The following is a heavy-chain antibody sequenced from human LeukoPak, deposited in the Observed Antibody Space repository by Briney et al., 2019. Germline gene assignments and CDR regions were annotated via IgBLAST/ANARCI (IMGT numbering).Heavy chain of an antibody. V-gene: IGHV3-7*03. D-gene: IGHD3-16*01. Sequence: GGSLRFSCAAYGFTFSSYWMNWARQVPGKGLEWVASINHNGNVNYYVDSVKGRFTISRDNAKNSLYLQMSNLRAEDTAVYFCARGGGLDVWGQGATVTVSS. CDR3: ARGGGLDV. CDR1: GFTFSSYW. CDR2: INHNGNVN. J-gene: IGHJ6*02.